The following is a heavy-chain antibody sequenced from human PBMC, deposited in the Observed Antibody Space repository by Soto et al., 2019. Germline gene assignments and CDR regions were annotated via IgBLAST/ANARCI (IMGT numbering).Heavy chain of an antibody. CDR1: GFTFSSYS. Sequence: GGSLRLSCAASGFTFSSYSMNWVRQAPGKGLEWVSYISSSSSTIYYADSVKGRFTISRDNAKNSLYLQMNSLRAEDTAVYYCARDFSGYDFDYWGQGTLVTVSS. D-gene: IGHD5-12*01. CDR3: ARDFSGYDFDY. CDR2: ISSSSSTI. J-gene: IGHJ4*02. V-gene: IGHV3-48*01.